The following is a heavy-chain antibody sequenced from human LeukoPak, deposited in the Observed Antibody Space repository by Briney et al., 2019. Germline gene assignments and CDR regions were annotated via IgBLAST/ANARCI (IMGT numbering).Heavy chain of an antibody. CDR2: IWYDGSNK. CDR1: GFTFSSYG. Sequence: GGSLRLSCAASGFTFSSYGMHWVRQAPGKGLEWVAVIWYDGSNKYYADSVKGRFTISRDNSKNTLYLQMNSLRAEDTAVYYCAKDLSVRDSSGYYLPDAFDIWGQGTMVTVSS. D-gene: IGHD3-22*01. CDR3: AKDLSVRDSSGYYLPDAFDI. J-gene: IGHJ3*02. V-gene: IGHV3-33*06.